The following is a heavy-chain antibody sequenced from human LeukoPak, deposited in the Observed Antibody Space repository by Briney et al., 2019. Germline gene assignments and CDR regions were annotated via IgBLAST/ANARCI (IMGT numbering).Heavy chain of an antibody. CDR1: GYTFTDYY. CDR3: ASLGATTLSYYGMDV. CDR2: VNPNDGAT. V-gene: IGHV1-2*02. Sequence: GASVKVSCKASGYTFTDYYIHWVRQAPGHGLQWMGWVNPNDGATNYAQSFQGRVTLTRDPSITTLYMELTRLRSDDTAVIYCASLGATTLSYYGMDVWGQGTTVTVSS. J-gene: IGHJ6*02. D-gene: IGHD1-26*01.